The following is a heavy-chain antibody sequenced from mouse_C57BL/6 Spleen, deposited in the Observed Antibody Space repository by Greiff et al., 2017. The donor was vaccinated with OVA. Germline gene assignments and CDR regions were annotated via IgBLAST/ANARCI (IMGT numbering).Heavy chain of an antibody. CDR2: IWSGGST. J-gene: IGHJ4*01. D-gene: IGHD2-4*01. CDR1: GFSLTSYG. V-gene: IGHV2-2*01. CDR3: ARSPSTMITTNDAMDY. Sequence: VKVVESGPGLVQPSQSLSITCTVSGFSLTSYGVHWVRQSPGKGLEWLGVIWSGGSTDYNAAFISRLSISKDNSKSQVFFKMNSLQADDTAIYYCARSPSTMITTNDAMDYWGQGTSVTVSS.